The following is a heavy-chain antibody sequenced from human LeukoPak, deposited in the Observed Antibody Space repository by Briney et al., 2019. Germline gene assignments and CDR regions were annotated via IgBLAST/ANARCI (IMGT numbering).Heavy chain of an antibody. CDR2: INSRGGSA. CDR1: GYTFTSFY. Sequence: GASVKVSCKASGYTFTSFYMHWVRQAPGQGLEWMGIINSRGGSATSAQRFQGRVTLTRDTSTSTVYMELSSLRSEDTAVYYCARDYHGSGSLTTFDYWGQGTLVTVSS. V-gene: IGHV1-46*01. J-gene: IGHJ4*02. CDR3: ARDYHGSGSLTTFDY. D-gene: IGHD3-10*01.